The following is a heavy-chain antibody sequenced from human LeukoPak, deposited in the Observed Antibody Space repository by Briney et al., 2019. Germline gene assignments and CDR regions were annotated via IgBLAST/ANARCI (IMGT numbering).Heavy chain of an antibody. CDR2: INPNSGGT. V-gene: IGHV1-2*02. CDR3: AREKGRVAAAVRYFDY. J-gene: IGHJ4*02. CDR1: GYTFTGYY. D-gene: IGHD6-13*01. Sequence: ASVKVSCKASGYTFTGYYMHWVRQAPGQGLEWMGWINPNSGGTNYAQKLQGRVTMTRDTSISTAYMELSRLRSDDTAVYYCAREKGRVAAAVRYFDYWGQGTLVTVSS.